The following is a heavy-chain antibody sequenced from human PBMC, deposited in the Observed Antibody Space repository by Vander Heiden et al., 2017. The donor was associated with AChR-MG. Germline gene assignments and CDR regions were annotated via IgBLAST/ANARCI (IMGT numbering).Heavy chain of an antibody. Sequence: QLHLQESGPGLVQPSETLSLTCTVSGGSISSSSYYWGWIRQHPGKWLAWVGTIYYSGSTNYNPSHKSRVTVSVDTSKNQFSLKLNSVTAADTAVYYCARLGLAVAGPSTPDKPYWGQGTLVTVSS. CDR3: ARLGLAVAGPSTPDKPY. V-gene: IGHV4-39*01. CDR2: IYYSGST. CDR1: GGSISSSSYY. D-gene: IGHD6-19*01. J-gene: IGHJ4*02.